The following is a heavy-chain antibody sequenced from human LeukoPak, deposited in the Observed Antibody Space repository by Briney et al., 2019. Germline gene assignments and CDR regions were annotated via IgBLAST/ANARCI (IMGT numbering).Heavy chain of an antibody. V-gene: IGHV3-30-3*01. Sequence: GGSLRLSCAASGFTFSSYAMHWVRQAPGKGLEWVAVISYDGSNKYYADSVKGRFTISRDNAKNSLYLQMSSLRAEDTAVYYCARAGGSSYWYFDLWGRGTLVTVSS. D-gene: IGHD1-26*01. CDR3: ARAGGSSYWYFDL. CDR1: GFTFSSYA. CDR2: ISYDGSNK. J-gene: IGHJ2*01.